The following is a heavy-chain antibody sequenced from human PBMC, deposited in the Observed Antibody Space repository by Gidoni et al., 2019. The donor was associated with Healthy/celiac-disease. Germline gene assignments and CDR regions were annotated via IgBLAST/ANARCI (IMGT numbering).Heavy chain of an antibody. CDR2: ISYDGSNK. D-gene: IGHD6-25*01. CDR3: AKAEAGAAGWYFDL. CDR1: GFTFSSYG. Sequence: QVQLVESGGGVVQPGRSLRLSCAAAGFTFSSYGMHWVRQAPGKGREWVAVISYDGSNKYYADSVKGRFTISRENSKNTLYLQMNSLRAEDTAVYYCAKAEAGAAGWYFDLWGRGTLVTVSS. J-gene: IGHJ2*01. V-gene: IGHV3-30*18.